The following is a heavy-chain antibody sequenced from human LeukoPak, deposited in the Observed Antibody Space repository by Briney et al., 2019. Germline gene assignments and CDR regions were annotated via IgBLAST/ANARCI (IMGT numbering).Heavy chain of an antibody. CDR3: AKVWFGEDTYLDF. CDR1: GFTFSSYA. Sequence: GGSMRLSCAASGFTFSSYAMSCVRQAPGKGLEWVSGISGTGGSTYYADSVKGRFTISRDNSKNTLYLQINSLRAEDTAVYFCAKVWFGEDTYLDFWGQGTLVTVSS. CDR2: ISGTGGST. J-gene: IGHJ4*02. V-gene: IGHV3-23*01. D-gene: IGHD3-10*01.